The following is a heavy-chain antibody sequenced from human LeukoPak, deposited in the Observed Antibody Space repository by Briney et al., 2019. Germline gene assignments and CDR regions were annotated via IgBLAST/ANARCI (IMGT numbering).Heavy chain of an antibody. CDR2: INTNTGNP. CDR1: GYTFTSYS. CDR3: ARIQKWEPNGGFDP. J-gene: IGHJ5*02. D-gene: IGHD1-26*01. Sequence: ASVKVSCKASGYTFTSYSMNWVRQAPGQGLEWLGWINTNTGNPTYAQGFTGRFVFSLDTSVNTAYLQISSLKAEDTAVYYCARIQKWEPNGGFDPWGQGTLVTVSS. V-gene: IGHV7-4-1*02.